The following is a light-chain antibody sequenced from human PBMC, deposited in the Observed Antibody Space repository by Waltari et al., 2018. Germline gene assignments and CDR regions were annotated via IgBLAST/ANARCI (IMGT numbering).Light chain of an antibody. Sequence: EFVLTQSPATLSLSPGERATLSCRASQNVSTYLAWYQQKPGQAPRLLIYDASNRATGIPTRFSGSGAGTDFTLTISSLEPEDFAIYYCQQRSNWPPYTFGQGTKLELK. CDR3: QQRSNWPPYT. CDR1: QNVSTY. V-gene: IGKV3-11*01. J-gene: IGKJ2*01. CDR2: DAS.